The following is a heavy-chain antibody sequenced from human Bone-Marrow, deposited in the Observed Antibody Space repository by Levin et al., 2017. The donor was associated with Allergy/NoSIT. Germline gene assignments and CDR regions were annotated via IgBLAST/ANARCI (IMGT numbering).Heavy chain of an antibody. V-gene: IGHV3-48*01. D-gene: IGHD1-14*01. J-gene: IGHJ4*02. CDR3: ATLTDHADY. CDR2: ISSRSDTI. Sequence: GGSLRLSCAASGFTFSYYTMNWVRQVPGKGLEWISFISSRSDTIYYADSVKGRFIISRDNAKNSVSLEMNSLRVEDTAVYYCATLTDHADYWGQVTLFSVSS. CDR1: GFTFSYYT.